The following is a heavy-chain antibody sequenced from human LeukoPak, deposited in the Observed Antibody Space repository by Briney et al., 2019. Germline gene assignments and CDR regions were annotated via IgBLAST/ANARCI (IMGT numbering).Heavy chain of an antibody. D-gene: IGHD2-2*01. J-gene: IGHJ4*02. Sequence: GGSLRLSCANSGFTFSSYWMHWVRQAPGKGLVWVSRITTDGSSTTYADFVQGRFTISRDNAKNTLYLQMNSLRADDTAVYYCVRGRGVPEYYFDYWGQGTLVTVSS. CDR2: ITTDGSST. V-gene: IGHV3-74*01. CDR1: GFTFSSYW. CDR3: VRGRGVPEYYFDY.